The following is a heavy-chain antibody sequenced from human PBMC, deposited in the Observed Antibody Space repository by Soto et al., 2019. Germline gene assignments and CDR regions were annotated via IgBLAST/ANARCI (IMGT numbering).Heavy chain of an antibody. CDR2: INHSGIT. CDR1: AGPGVSSSGYY. V-gene: IGHV4-34*01. D-gene: IGHD3-22*01. CDR3: AIHNYDSSGYYHYDYGMDV. Sequence: LPRTCAVYAGPGVSSSGYYWSWIRQPPGKGLEWSGEINHSGITNYNPSLTRRVTISVDTYKNQPSLKLSSVTAADTALYHCAIHNYDSSGYYHYDYGMDVWGQGTTVTVPS. J-gene: IGHJ6*02.